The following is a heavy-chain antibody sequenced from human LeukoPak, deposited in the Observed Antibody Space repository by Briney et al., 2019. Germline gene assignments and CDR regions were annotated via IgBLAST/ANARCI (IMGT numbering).Heavy chain of an antibody. D-gene: IGHD6-6*01. CDR1: GGTFSSYA. CDR3: AREQGGVAARPEYYYYMDV. CDR2: IIPIFGTA. J-gene: IGHJ6*03. V-gene: IGHV1-69*01. Sequence: SVKVSCKASGGTFSSYAISWVRQAPGQGLEWMGGIIPIFGTANYAQKFQGRVTITADESTSTAYMELSSLRSEDTAVYYCAREQGGVAARPEYYYYMDVWGKGTAVTVSS.